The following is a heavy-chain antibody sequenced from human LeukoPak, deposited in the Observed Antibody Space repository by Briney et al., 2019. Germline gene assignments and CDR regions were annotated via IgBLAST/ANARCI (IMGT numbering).Heavy chain of an antibody. CDR2: IFDTGST. D-gene: IGHD3-22*01. J-gene: IGHJ4*02. CDR3: ARSRRQAYDSSVQYDY. CDR1: GGSFSGFF. V-gene: IGHV4-59*01. Sequence: SETLSLTCTVSGGSFSGFFWSWIRQPPGKGLEWIGYIFDTGSTSYNPSLKGRVSISLDTSKNQFFLKLGSVTAADTAVYYCARSRRQAYDSSVQYDYWGQGTLVTVSS.